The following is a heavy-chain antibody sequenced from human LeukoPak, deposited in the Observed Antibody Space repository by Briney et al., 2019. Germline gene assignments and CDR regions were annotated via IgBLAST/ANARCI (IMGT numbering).Heavy chain of an antibody. CDR1: GFTFSSYA. D-gene: IGHD3-22*01. Sequence: GGSPRLSCAASGFTFSSYALNWVRQAPGKGLEWISYISSSSSTIYYTDSVKGRFTISRDNSKNTLYLQMNSLRAEDTAVYYCARAAYDSSGYTANHDFWGQGTLVTVSS. CDR2: ISSSSSTI. CDR3: ARAAYDSSGYTANHDF. V-gene: IGHV3-48*01. J-gene: IGHJ4*02.